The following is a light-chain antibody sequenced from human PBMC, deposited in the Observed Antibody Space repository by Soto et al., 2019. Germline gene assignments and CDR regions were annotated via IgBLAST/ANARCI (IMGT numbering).Light chain of an antibody. CDR3: SSYTSSSSLKWV. V-gene: IGLV2-14*01. CDR1: GSDVGGYNY. J-gene: IGLJ3*02. Sequence: QSALTQPASVSGSPGQSITISCTGPGSDVGGYNYVSWYQQHPGKAPKLMIYEVSNRPSGVSNRFSGSKSGNTASLTISGLQAEDEADYYCSSYTSSSSLKWVFGGGTKLTFL. CDR2: EVS.